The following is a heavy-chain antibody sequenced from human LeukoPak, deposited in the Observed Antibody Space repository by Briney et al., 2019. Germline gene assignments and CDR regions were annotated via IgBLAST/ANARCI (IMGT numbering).Heavy chain of an antibody. J-gene: IGHJ4*02. CDR1: RFTFSTYG. CDR3: AKSSHYDSSGYYREYYFDY. V-gene: IGHV3-23*01. Sequence: PGGSLRLSCAASRFTFSTYGMSWVRQAPGKGLEWVSSITGGGGSTYYADSVKGRFTISRDNSKNTLYLQMNSLRAEDTAVYYCAKSSHYDSSGYYREYYFDYWGQGTLVTVSS. D-gene: IGHD3-22*01. CDR2: ITGGGGST.